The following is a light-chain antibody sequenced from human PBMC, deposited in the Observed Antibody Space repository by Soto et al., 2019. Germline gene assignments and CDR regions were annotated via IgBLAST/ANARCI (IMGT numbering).Light chain of an antibody. CDR3: AAWYDSMNGPV. V-gene: IGLV1-44*01. CDR2: SDD. Sequence: QSVLTQPPSASGTPGQRVTISCSGSNSNIGSYSVNWYRHLPVTAPKLLVFSDDQRPSGVPDRFSGSKSGPSAALAISGLQSEDEADYYCAAWYDSMNGPVFGGGTKLTVL. J-gene: IGLJ2*01. CDR1: NSNIGSYS.